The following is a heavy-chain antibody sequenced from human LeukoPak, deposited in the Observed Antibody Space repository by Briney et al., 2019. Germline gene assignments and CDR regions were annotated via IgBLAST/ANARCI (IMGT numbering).Heavy chain of an antibody. CDR1: GSTFSSYN. V-gene: IGHV3-48*01. CDR3: AALRGLQNWYFDL. J-gene: IGHJ2*01. Sequence: GGSLRLSCAASGSTFSSYNINWVRQAPGKGLEWVSYISSGSGTIYYADSVKGRFTISRDNAKNSLFLQMNSLRAEDTAVYYCAALRGLQNWYFDLWGRGTLVTASS. D-gene: IGHD4-17*01. CDR2: ISSGSGTI.